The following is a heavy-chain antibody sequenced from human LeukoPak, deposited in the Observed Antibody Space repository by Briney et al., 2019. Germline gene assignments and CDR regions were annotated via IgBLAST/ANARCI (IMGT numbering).Heavy chain of an antibody. D-gene: IGHD3-3*01. CDR2: ISVASNT. CDR1: GLAFSSYA. V-gene: IGHV3-23*01. Sequence: GGSLRLSCAASGLAFSSYAMSWVRQAPGKGLEWVSTISVASNTFYADTVKGRFTISRDNSRNTVYLQMTSLRADDTAVYYCADYGVSGVRNNFYWGQGTLVTVSS. J-gene: IGHJ4*02. CDR3: ADYGVSGVRNNFY.